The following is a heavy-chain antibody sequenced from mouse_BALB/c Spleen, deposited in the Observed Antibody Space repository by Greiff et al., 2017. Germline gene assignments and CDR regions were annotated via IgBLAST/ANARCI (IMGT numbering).Heavy chain of an antibody. CDR1: GFAFSSYD. D-gene: IGHD2-10*01. CDR2: ISDGGSYT. CDR3: ARGAYYGNYVGAMDY. Sequence: DVMLVESGGGLVKPGGSLKLSCAASGFAFSSYDMSWVRQTPEKRLEWVATISDGGSYTYYPDSVKGRFTISRDNAKNNLYLQMSSLKSEDTAMYYCARGAYYGNYVGAMDYWGQGTSVTVSS. V-gene: IGHV5-9-1*01. J-gene: IGHJ4*01.